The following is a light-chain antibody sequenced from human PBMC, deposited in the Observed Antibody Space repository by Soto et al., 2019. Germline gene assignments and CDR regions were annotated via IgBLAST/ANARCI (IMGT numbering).Light chain of an antibody. CDR2: GAS. CDR3: QQYNNWPPIT. CDR1: QSVSTN. V-gene: IGKV3-15*01. J-gene: IGKJ5*01. Sequence: EIVMPQSPATLSASPGERATLSCRASQSVSTNLAWHQQKPGQAPRLLIYGASTRATDIPARFSGSGSGTEFTLTISSLQSEDFAVYYCQQYNNWPPITFGQGTRLEIK.